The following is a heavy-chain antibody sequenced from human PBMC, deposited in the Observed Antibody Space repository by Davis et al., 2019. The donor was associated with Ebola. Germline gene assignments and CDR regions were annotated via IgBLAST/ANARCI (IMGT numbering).Heavy chain of an antibody. CDR1: GYTFTSYG. CDR3: ATAPVWASYQSAYYFDY. V-gene: IGHV1-18*04. D-gene: IGHD3-16*02. J-gene: IGHJ4*02. CDR2: ISAYNDNT. Sequence: ASVKVSCKASGYTFTSYGITWVRQAPGQGLEWMAWISAYNDNTNYAQKFQGRVTMTTDTSTSTAYMELRSLRSDDTAVYYCATAPVWASYQSAYYFDYWGQGTLVTVSS.